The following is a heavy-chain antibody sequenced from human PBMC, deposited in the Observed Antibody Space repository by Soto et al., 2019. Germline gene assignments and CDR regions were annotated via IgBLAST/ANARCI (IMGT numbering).Heavy chain of an antibody. CDR1: GFTFSDHY. CDR3: ARGKYGMDV. J-gene: IGHJ6*02. V-gene: IGHV3-72*01. Sequence: EVQLVESGGGLVQPGGSLRLSCAASGFTFSDHYMDWVRQAPGKGLEWVGRTRNKANSYTTEYAASVKGRFTISRDDSKNSLYLQMNSLKTEDTAVYYCARGKYGMDVWGQGTTVTVSS. CDR2: TRNKANSYTT.